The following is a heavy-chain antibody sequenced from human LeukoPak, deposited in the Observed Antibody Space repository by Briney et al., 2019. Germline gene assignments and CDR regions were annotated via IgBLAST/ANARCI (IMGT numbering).Heavy chain of an antibody. J-gene: IGHJ5*02. Sequence: PSQTLSLTCAVSGGSISSGGYSWSWIRQPPGKGLEWIGYIYYSGSTNYNPSLKSRVTISVDTSKNQFSLKLSSVTAADTAVYYCARDYFGSWFDPWGQGTLVTVSS. CDR2: IYYSGST. CDR1: GGSISSGGYS. V-gene: IGHV4-61*08. CDR3: ARDYFGSWFDP. D-gene: IGHD2-15*01.